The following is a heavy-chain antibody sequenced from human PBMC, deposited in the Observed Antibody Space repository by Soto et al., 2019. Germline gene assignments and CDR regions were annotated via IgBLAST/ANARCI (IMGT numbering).Heavy chain of an antibody. V-gene: IGHV3-21*01. CDR2: ISSSSSYI. CDR1: GFTFSSYS. D-gene: IGHD3-10*01. Sequence: GGSLRLSCAASGFTFSSYSMNWVRQAPGKGLEWVSSISSSSSYIYYADSVKGRFTISRDNAKNSLYLQMNSLRAEDTAVYYCARGSGLTYYYGSGSLDAFDIWGQGTMVTVSS. CDR3: ARGSGLTYYYGSGSLDAFDI. J-gene: IGHJ3*02.